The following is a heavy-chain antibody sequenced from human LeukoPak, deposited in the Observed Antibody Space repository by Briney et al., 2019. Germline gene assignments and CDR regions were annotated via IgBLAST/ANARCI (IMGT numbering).Heavy chain of an antibody. CDR3: AKIIQPLIPYYYYGMDV. D-gene: IGHD2-2*02. J-gene: IGHJ6*02. CDR2: ISYDGSNK. Sequence: GGSLRLSCAASGFTFSSYGMHWVRQAPGKGLEWVAVISYDGSNKYCADSVKGRFTISRDNSKNTLYLQMNSLRAEDTAVYYCAKIIQPLIPYYYYGMDVWGQGTTVTVSS. CDR1: GFTFSSYG. V-gene: IGHV3-30*18.